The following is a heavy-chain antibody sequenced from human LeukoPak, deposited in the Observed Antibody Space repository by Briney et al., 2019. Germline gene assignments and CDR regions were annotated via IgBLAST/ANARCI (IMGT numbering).Heavy chain of an antibody. Sequence: ASVKVSCKASGYAFSSYDINWVRQATGQGLEWMAYMNPNSGNTGYAQKFQGGVTITWNTSISTIYMELSSLRSEDTAVYYCAREGLDYWGQGTLVTVSS. J-gene: IGHJ4*02. CDR1: GYAFSSYD. CDR2: MNPNSGNT. CDR3: AREGLDY. V-gene: IGHV1-8*03.